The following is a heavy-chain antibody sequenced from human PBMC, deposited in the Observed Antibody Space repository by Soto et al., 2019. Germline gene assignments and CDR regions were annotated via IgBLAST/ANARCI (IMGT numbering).Heavy chain of an antibody. J-gene: IGHJ4*02. V-gene: IGHV1-46*01. Sequence: QVQLVQSGAEMKRPGAAVILSCKASGYIFTTYSIHWVRQTAGQGLEWMAKVEPGAGSTGYAHKFRGLVSMAWDPSTGNVSLEVCSLTSDYTATYYCARVRSSCREFAYGGQGTQVTVSS. CDR3: ARVRSSCREFAY. D-gene: IGHD2-15*01. CDR1: GYIFTTYS. CDR2: VEPGAGST.